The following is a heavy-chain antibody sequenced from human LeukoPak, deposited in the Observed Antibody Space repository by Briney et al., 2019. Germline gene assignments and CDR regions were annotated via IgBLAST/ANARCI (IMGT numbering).Heavy chain of an antibody. Sequence: ASVKVSCKASGYTFTSYYMHWVRQAPGQGLEWMGIINPSGGSTSYAQKFQGRVTMTRDTSTSTVYMELSSLRSEDTAVYYCARDGPMTYGSEKRGKIDYWGQGTLVTVSS. V-gene: IGHV1-46*01. D-gene: IGHD3-10*01. J-gene: IGHJ4*02. CDR2: INPSGGST. CDR1: GYTFTSYY. CDR3: ARDGPMTYGSEKRGKIDY.